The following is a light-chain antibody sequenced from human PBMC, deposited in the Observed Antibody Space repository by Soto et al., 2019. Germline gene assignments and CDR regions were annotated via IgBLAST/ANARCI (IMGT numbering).Light chain of an antibody. J-gene: IGKJ3*01. CDR1: QSVSRSY. CDR2: DAS. Sequence: EIVLTQSPGTLSLSPGERATLSCRASQSVSRSYLAWYQQKPGQAPRLLIYDASRATGIPDRFSGSGSGTDFTLTITRLEPEDFAVYYCQHYGTSALFGPGTKVDI. CDR3: QHYGTSAL. V-gene: IGKV3-20*01.